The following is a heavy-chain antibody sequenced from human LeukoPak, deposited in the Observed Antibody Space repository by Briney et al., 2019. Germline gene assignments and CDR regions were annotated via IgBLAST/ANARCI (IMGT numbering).Heavy chain of an antibody. J-gene: IGHJ4*02. Sequence: GASVKVSCKASGYSFAGYDISWVRQAPGQGLECMGWISAYNGNTNYAQKFQGRVTMTTDTSTSTAYMELRSLRSDDTAVYYCARVPGYSSGWYPIDYWGQGTLVTVSS. CDR3: ARVPGYSSGWYPIDY. D-gene: IGHD6-19*01. CDR1: GYSFAGYD. V-gene: IGHV1-18*01. CDR2: ISAYNGNT.